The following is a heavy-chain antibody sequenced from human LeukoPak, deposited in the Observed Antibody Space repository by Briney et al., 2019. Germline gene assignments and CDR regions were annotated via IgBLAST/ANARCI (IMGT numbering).Heavy chain of an antibody. CDR2: ISSSSSYI. D-gene: IGHD6-19*01. Sequence: GGSLRLSCAASGFTFSSYSMNWVRQAPGKGLEWVSSISSSSSYIYYADSVKGRFTISRDNAKNSLYLQMNSLRAEDTAVYYCARDPPRMVAVAGNDYWGQGTLVTVSS. CDR3: ARDPPRMVAVAGNDY. J-gene: IGHJ4*02. V-gene: IGHV3-21*01. CDR1: GFTFSSYS.